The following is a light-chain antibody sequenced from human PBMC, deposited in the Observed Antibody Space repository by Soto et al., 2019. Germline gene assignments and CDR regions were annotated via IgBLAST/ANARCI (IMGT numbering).Light chain of an antibody. J-gene: IGLJ2*01. CDR2: GVT. Sequence: QSALTQPASVSGSPGQSITFSCTGTSSDIGGYNYVSWYQQYPDKAPKLMIYGVTNRPSGVSDRFSGSKSGNTASLTISGLQADDEADYFCSSYTSSSSYVVFGRGTKLTVL. CDR1: SSDIGGYNY. V-gene: IGLV2-14*01. CDR3: SSYTSSSSYVV.